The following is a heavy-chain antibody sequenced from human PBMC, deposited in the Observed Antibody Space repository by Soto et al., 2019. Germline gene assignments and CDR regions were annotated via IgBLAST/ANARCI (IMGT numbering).Heavy chain of an antibody. V-gene: IGHV4-31*03. CDR2: IQVSGYT. J-gene: IGHJ4*02. Sequence: PSETLSLTCTVSGGSISSGGYHWSWVRQLPGKGLEWIGYIQVSGYTQYNPSLQSRLTTSVDTSKNQFSLRLSSVTAADTAVYYCARVGEYGAARPTDFDYWGQGTLVTVSS. CDR1: GGSISSGGYH. CDR3: ARVGEYGAARPTDFDY. D-gene: IGHD3-10*01.